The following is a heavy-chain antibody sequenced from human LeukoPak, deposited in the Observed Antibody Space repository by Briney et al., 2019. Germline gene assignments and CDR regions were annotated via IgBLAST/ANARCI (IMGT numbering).Heavy chain of an antibody. Sequence: GGSLRLSCAASGFTVSSNYMRSVRQAPGKGLEWVSVIYTGGDTYYADSVKGRFTISRDNSKNTVYLQMNSLRAEDTAVYYCARDKFQRGDAFDIWGQGTMVTVSS. J-gene: IGHJ3*02. CDR2: IYTGGDT. CDR3: ARDKFQRGDAFDI. V-gene: IGHV3-53*01. CDR1: GFTVSSNY.